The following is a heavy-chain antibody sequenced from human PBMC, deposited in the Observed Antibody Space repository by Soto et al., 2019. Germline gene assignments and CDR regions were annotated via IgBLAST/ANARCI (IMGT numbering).Heavy chain of an antibody. Sequence: EVQLVESGGDWVQPGGSLKLSCAASGFTFSGSAMHWGRQASGKGLVWVGHIRRRAKNYATVYAASVKGRFSISRDDSKNTAYLQMISVKTDDAAVYYCTSTFDRSDYSAPDFDYWGQGTLVNVSS. CDR3: TSTFDRSDYSAPDFDY. CDR1: GFTFSGSA. D-gene: IGHD3-22*01. CDR2: IRRRAKNYAT. J-gene: IGHJ4*02. V-gene: IGHV3-73*02.